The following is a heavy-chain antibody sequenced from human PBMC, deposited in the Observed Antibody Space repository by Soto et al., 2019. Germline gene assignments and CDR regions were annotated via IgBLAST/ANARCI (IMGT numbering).Heavy chain of an antibody. V-gene: IGHV4-59*08. J-gene: IGHJ6*03. CDR3: ARLTPGGSGYYYYYMDV. D-gene: IGHD3-10*01. CDR2: IYYSGST. CDR1: GGSISSYY. Sequence: SETLSLTCTVSGGSISSYYWSWIRQPPGKGLEWIGYIYYSGSTNYNPSLKSRVTISVDTSKNQFSLKLSSVTAADTAVYYCARLTPGGSGYYYYYMDVWGKGTTVTVSS.